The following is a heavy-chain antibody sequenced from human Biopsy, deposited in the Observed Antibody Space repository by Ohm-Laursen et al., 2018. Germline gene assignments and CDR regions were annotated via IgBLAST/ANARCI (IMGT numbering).Heavy chain of an antibody. CDR3: ARDRTPYYDFWSGKSFDNWFDP. V-gene: IGHV1-18*01. Sequence: ASVKVSCKASGYTFTNYGISWVRQAPGQGLEWMGWINAYNGNTNYAQRLQGRVTMTTDTSTSTAYMELRSLRSDDTALYYCARDRTPYYDFWSGKSFDNWFDPWGQGTLVTVSS. J-gene: IGHJ5*02. D-gene: IGHD3-3*01. CDR2: INAYNGNT. CDR1: GYTFTNYG.